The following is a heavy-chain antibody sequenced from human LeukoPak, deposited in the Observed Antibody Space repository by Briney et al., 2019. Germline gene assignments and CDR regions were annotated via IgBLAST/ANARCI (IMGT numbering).Heavy chain of an antibody. CDR2: INPNSGGT. Sequence: ASVRVSFKASGYTFTVYYMHWVRQAPGQGLEWMGWINPNSGGTNYAQKFQGRVTMTRDTSISTAYMELSRLRSDDTAVYYCATAAYDSSGYYYEYWGQGTLVTVSS. CDR1: GYTFTVYY. CDR3: ATAAYDSSGYYYEY. D-gene: IGHD3-22*01. J-gene: IGHJ4*02. V-gene: IGHV1-2*02.